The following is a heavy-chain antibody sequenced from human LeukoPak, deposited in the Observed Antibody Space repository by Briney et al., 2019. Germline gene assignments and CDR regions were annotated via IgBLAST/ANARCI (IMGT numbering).Heavy chain of an antibody. D-gene: IGHD5-18*01. Sequence: GGSLRLSCAASGFSFDDHTMNWVRQAPGKGLEWVSLITWDGGTTYNADSVKGRCTISRDNIKYSLYLQMNSLRTEDTALYYCARSTAMVAWGSFDIWGQGTLVTVSS. V-gene: IGHV3-43*01. CDR1: GFSFDDHT. CDR2: ITWDGGTT. J-gene: IGHJ3*02. CDR3: ARSTAMVAWGSFDI.